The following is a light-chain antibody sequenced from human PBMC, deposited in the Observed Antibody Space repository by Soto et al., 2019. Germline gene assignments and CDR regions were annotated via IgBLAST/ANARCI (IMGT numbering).Light chain of an antibody. Sequence: IRMTQSPSSFSASTGDRVTITCRASQGISSYLAWYQQKPGKAPKLLIYAASTLQSGVPSRFSGSGSGTDFTLTISCLQSEDFATYYCQQYYSYPRTFGQGTKVDIK. CDR2: AAS. V-gene: IGKV1-8*01. J-gene: IGKJ1*01. CDR3: QQYYSYPRT. CDR1: QGISSY.